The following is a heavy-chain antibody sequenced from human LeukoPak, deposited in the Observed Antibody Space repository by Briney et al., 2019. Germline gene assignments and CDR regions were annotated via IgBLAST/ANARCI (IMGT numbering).Heavy chain of an antibody. Sequence: PGGSLRLSCAASRFTFSNDCLHGVRRAPGKGVVWVSRINVTGTSTIYADSLKGRFTISRDNPKSTVYRQMNMLRAQDRAGNYFARPGSGGDLDIWGQGTMVTVSS. J-gene: IGHJ3*02. CDR3: ARPGSGGDLDI. D-gene: IGHD2-15*01. CDR1: RFTFSNDC. CDR2: INVTGTST. V-gene: IGHV3-74*01.